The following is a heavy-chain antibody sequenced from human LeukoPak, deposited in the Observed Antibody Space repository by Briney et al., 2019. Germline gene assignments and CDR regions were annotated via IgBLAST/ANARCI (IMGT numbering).Heavy chain of an antibody. Sequence: SETLSLTCAVYGGSFSGYYWSWIRQPPGKGLEWIGEISHRGRTNYKPSLKNRVTLSVDTSKKQFSLKLSSVTAADTAVYYCANTYYYDSSGYYGNYWGQGTLVTVSS. V-gene: IGHV4-34*01. CDR3: ANTYYYDSSGYYGNY. J-gene: IGHJ4*02. CDR1: GGSFSGYY. CDR2: ISHRGRT. D-gene: IGHD3-22*01.